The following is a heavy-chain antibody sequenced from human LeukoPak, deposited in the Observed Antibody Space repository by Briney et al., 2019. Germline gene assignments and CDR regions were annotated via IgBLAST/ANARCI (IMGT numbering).Heavy chain of an antibody. CDR1: GYTFTSYG. V-gene: IGHV1-18*01. CDR3: ARDYLVRGVLAYFDY. J-gene: IGHJ4*02. CDR2: ISAYNGNT. D-gene: IGHD3-10*01. Sequence: ASVKVSRKASGYTFTSYGISWVRQAPGQGLEWMGWISAYNGNTNYAQKLQGRVTMTTDTSTSTAYMELRSLRSDDTAVYYCARDYLVRGVLAYFDYWGQGTLVTVSS.